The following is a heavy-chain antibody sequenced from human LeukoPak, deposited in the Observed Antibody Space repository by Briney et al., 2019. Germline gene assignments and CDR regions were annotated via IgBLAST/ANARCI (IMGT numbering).Heavy chain of an antibody. V-gene: IGHV3-33*06. J-gene: IGHJ4*02. Sequence: GGSLRLSCAASGFTFSSYGMHWVRQAPGKGLEWVAVIWYDGSNKYYADSVKGRFTISRDNSKNTLYLQMNSLRAEDTAVYYCAKDSIAGYGSGWYYDYWGQGTLVTVSS. CDR1: GFTFSSYG. CDR3: AKDSIAGYGSGWYYDY. CDR2: IWYDGSNK. D-gene: IGHD6-19*01.